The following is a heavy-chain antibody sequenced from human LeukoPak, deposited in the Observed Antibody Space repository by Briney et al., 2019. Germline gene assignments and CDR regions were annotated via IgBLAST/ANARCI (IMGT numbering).Heavy chain of an antibody. D-gene: IGHD3-10*01. CDR2: IYYRGST. Sequence: PSETLSLTCTVSGGSISSYYWSWIRQPPGKGREWIGYIYYRGSTNYNPSLKSRVTISVDTSKNQFSLKLSSVTAADTAVYYCAGILWFGELFGPINNYYYMDVWGKGTTVTVSS. V-gene: IGHV4-59*01. J-gene: IGHJ6*03. CDR1: GGSISSYY. CDR3: AGILWFGELFGPINNYYYMDV.